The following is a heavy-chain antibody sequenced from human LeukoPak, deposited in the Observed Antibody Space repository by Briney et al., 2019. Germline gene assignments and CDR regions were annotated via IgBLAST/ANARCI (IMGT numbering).Heavy chain of an antibody. J-gene: IGHJ4*02. Sequence: PSETLSLTCTVSGGSISSYYWSWIRQPAGKGLECIGRIYTSGSTNYNPSLKSRATISVDKSKNQFSLKLSSVTAADTAVYYCARAYYYDSSGYYFFGYWGQGTLVTVPS. CDR1: GGSISSYY. CDR3: ARAYYYDSSGYYFFGY. CDR2: IYTSGST. D-gene: IGHD3-22*01. V-gene: IGHV4-4*07.